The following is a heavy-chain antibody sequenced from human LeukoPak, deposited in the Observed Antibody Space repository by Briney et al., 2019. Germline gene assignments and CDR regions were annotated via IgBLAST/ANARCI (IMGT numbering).Heavy chain of an antibody. Sequence: PSETLSLTCTVSGGSISSFYWSWIRQPPGKGLEWIGYIYYSGSTNYNPSLKSRVTISVDTSNNQFSLKLSSVTAADKAVYYCARHGTSGTNLNWFDPWGQGTLVTVSS. CDR1: GGSISSFY. V-gene: IGHV4-59*01. D-gene: IGHD1-1*01. CDR3: ARHGTSGTNLNWFDP. J-gene: IGHJ5*02. CDR2: IYYSGST.